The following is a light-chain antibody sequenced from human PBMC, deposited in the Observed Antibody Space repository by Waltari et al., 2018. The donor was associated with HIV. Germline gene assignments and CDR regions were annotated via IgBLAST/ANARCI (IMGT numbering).Light chain of an antibody. Sequence: DIQMTQSPSSLSASVGVRVTITCRASQSISNYLNWYQQKPGKAPKLLIYAASNLQSGVPSGFSGSGSGTDFTLTISSLQPEDFATYYCQQSYKTSYSFGQGTKLEIK. V-gene: IGKV1-39*01. CDR2: AAS. CDR3: QQSYKTSYS. J-gene: IGKJ2*03. CDR1: QSISNY.